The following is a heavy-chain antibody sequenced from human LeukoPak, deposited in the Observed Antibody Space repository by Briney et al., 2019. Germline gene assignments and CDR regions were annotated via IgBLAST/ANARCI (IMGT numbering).Heavy chain of an antibody. V-gene: IGHV3-23*01. CDR2: ISGSGGST. Sequence: PGGSLRLSCAASGFTFSSYAMSWVRQAPGKGLEWVSAISGSGGSTYYADSVKGRFAISRDNSKNTLYLQMNSLRAEDTAVYYCAKSAGDFWSTQDYFGYWGQGTLVTVSS. J-gene: IGHJ4*02. CDR1: GFTFSSYA. D-gene: IGHD3-3*01. CDR3: AKSAGDFWSTQDYFGY.